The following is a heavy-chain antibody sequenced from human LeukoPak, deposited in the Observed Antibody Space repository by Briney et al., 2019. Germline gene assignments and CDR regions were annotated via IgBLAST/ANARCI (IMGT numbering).Heavy chain of an antibody. J-gene: IGHJ4*02. D-gene: IGHD3-22*01. CDR2: ISWNSGSI. CDR3: AKDPHRGYYYDSSGSHFDY. V-gene: IGHV3-9*01. Sequence: GRSLRLSCAASGFTFDDYAMHWVRQAPGKGLEWVSGISWNSGSIGYADSVKGRFTISRDNAKNSLYLQMNSLRAEDTALYYCAKDPHRGYYYDSSGSHFDYWGQGTLVTVSS. CDR1: GFTFDDYA.